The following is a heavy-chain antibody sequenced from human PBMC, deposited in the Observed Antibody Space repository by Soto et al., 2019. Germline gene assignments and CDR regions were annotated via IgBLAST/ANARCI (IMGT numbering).Heavy chain of an antibody. CDR3: ASFYDSSGWYDRSYYYYGMDV. CDR2: INPNSGGT. V-gene: IGHV1-2*02. Sequence: QVQLVQSGAEVKKPGASVKVSCKASGYTFTGYYMHWVRQAPGQGLEWMGWINPNSGGTNYAQKFQGRVTMTRDTSISTAYMELSRLRSDDTAVYYCASFYDSSGWYDRSYYYYGMDVWGQGTTVTVSS. CDR1: GYTFTGYY. J-gene: IGHJ6*02. D-gene: IGHD6-19*01.